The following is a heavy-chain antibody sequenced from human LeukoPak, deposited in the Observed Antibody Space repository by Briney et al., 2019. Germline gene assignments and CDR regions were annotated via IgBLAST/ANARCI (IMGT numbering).Heavy chain of an antibody. V-gene: IGHV4-59*01. CDR1: DGSISSYY. J-gene: IGHJ3*02. D-gene: IGHD3-10*01. CDR3: ARGVVRSGTYFAFDI. CDR2: TYSSGST. Sequence: SETLALTCTVSDGSISSYYWNSIRQPPGKGLEWIGYTYSSGSTNYNPSLKSRVTISLDTSKNQFFLNLSSVTAADTAVYYCARGVVRSGTYFAFDIWGQGTMVSVSS.